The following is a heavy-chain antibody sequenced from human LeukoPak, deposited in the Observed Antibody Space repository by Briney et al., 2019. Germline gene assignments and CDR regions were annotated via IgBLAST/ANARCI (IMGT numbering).Heavy chain of an antibody. D-gene: IGHD3-10*01. J-gene: IGHJ4*02. CDR1: GASISNYY. V-gene: IGHV4-59*01. CDR3: ARGGYGSGSHWDN. CDR2: FSYSGSS. Sequence: PSETLSLTCSVSGASISNYYWSWIRQPPGKGLEWIGSFSYSGSSYYNPSLKSRVTISLDTSKNQFSLNLTSVTAADTAVYYCARGGYGSGSHWDNWGQGTLVTVSS.